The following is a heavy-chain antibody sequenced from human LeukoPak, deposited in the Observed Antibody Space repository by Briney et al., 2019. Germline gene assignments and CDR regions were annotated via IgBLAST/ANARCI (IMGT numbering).Heavy chain of an antibody. V-gene: IGHV4-39*01. CDR2: IYYSGST. D-gene: IGHD3-10*01. CDR1: GGSISSSSYY. J-gene: IGHJ4*02. Sequence: SETLSLTCTVSGGSISSSSYYWGWIRQPPGKGLEWIGSIYYSGSTYYNPSLKSRVTMSVDTSKNQFSLKLSSVTAADTAVYYCGRHYPAQGRDYFDYWGQGTLVTVSS. CDR3: GRHYPAQGRDYFDY.